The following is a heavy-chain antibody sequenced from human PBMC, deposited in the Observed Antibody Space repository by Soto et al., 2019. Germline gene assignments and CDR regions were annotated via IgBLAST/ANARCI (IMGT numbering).Heavy chain of an antibody. CDR3: ARVGCSGCSCYGADAFDI. J-gene: IGHJ3*02. CDR1: GGSFSGYY. D-gene: IGHD2-15*01. Sequence: QVQLQQWGAGLLKPSETLSLTCAVYGGSFSGYYWSWIRQPPGKGLEWIGEINHSGSTNYNPSLKSRVTLSVDTSKNQFCRKLSSVTAADTAVYYCARVGCSGCSCYGADAFDIWGQGTMVTVSS. CDR2: INHSGST. V-gene: IGHV4-34*01.